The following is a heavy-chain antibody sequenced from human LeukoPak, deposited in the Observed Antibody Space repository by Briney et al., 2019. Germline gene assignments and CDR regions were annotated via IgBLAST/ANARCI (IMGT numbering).Heavy chain of an antibody. CDR2: IYHSGST. CDR3: ARERWELLEGYYYYYGMDV. Sequence: SQTLSLTCAVSGGSISSGGYSWSWIRQPPGKGLEWIGYIYHSGSTYYNPSLKSRVTMSVDTSKNQFSLKLSSVTAADTAVYYCARERWELLEGYYYYYGMDVWGQGTTVTVSS. J-gene: IGHJ6*02. V-gene: IGHV4-30-2*01. CDR1: GGSISSGGYS. D-gene: IGHD1-26*01.